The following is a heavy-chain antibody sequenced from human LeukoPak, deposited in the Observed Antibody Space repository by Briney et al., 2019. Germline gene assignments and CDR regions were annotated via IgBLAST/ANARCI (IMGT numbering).Heavy chain of an antibody. CDR3: ARDPSTDILTGYIPNFDY. V-gene: IGHV3-30*04. CDR1: GFTFSSYA. CDR2: ISYDGSNK. D-gene: IGHD3-9*01. Sequence: GGSLRLSCAASGFTFSSYAMHWVRHAPGKGLEWVAVISYDGSNKYYADSVKGRFTISRDNSKNTLYLQMNSLRAEDTAVYYCARDPSTDILTGYIPNFDYWGQGTLVTVSS. J-gene: IGHJ4*02.